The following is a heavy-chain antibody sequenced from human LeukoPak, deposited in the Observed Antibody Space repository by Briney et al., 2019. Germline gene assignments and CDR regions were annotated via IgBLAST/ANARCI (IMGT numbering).Heavy chain of an antibody. CDR3: ARRRRIVGATPGAFDI. V-gene: IGHV4-59*12. J-gene: IGHJ3*02. CDR2: IYYSGTT. Sequence: PSETLSLTCTVSGGSISSYYWSWIRQSPGEGLEWIGCIYYSGTTNYNPSLKSRVTMSVDTSNNQFSLKLSSVTAADTAVYYCARRRRIVGATPGAFDIWGQGTMVTVSS. D-gene: IGHD1-26*01. CDR1: GGSISSYY.